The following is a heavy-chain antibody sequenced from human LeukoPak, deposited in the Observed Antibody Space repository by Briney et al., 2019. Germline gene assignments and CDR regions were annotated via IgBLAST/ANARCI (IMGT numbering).Heavy chain of an antibody. Sequence: GGSLRLSYAASGFTFSSYGMHWVRQAPGKGLEWVAVISYDGSNKYYADSVKGRLTISRDNSKNTLYLQMNSLRAEDTAVYYCAKAGDGSGSYYPCDYWGQGTLVTVSS. J-gene: IGHJ4*02. D-gene: IGHD3-10*01. CDR1: GFTFSSYG. CDR2: ISYDGSNK. V-gene: IGHV3-30*18. CDR3: AKAGDGSGSYYPCDY.